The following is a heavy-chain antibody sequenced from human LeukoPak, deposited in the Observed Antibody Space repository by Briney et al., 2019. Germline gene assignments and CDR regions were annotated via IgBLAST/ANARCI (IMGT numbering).Heavy chain of an antibody. D-gene: IGHD3-3*01. J-gene: IGHJ4*02. CDR2: IKWNSGSI. CDR1: GFFFDDYA. Sequence: GVSVTLSCAASGFFFDDYAMLWVRRSPGKGLEWVSGIKWNSGSIGYADSVKGRLIISRNKCKNSLYLQMNSLRAEHMALYYCAKDVDFWSGFDYRGQGTLVTVSS. CDR3: AKDVDFWSGFDY. V-gene: IGHV3-9*03.